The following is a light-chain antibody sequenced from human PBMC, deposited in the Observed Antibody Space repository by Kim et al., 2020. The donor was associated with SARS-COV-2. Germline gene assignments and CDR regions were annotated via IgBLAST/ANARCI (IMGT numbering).Light chain of an antibody. J-gene: IGKJ5*01. Sequence: VSPGDRATLACRASQRVSTNLAWYQQQPGQAPRLLIYGASTRATGIPARFSGSGSGTEFTLTISSLQSEDFAIYYCQQYNTWLITFGQGTRLEIK. CDR1: QRVSTN. V-gene: IGKV3D-15*01. CDR2: GAS. CDR3: QQYNTWLIT.